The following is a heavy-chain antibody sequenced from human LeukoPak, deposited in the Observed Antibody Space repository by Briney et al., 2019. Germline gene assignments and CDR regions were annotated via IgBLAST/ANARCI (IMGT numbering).Heavy chain of an antibody. J-gene: IGHJ4*02. CDR1: GFTFSGSA. Sequence: GGSLRLSCAASGFTFSGSAMHWVRQASGKGLEWVGRIRSKANSYATAHAASVKGRFTIPRDDSKNTAYLQMNSLKTEDTAVYYCTYPGNRGVADYWGQGTLVTVSS. V-gene: IGHV3-73*01. CDR3: TYPGNRGVADY. CDR2: IRSKANSYAT. D-gene: IGHD3-16*01.